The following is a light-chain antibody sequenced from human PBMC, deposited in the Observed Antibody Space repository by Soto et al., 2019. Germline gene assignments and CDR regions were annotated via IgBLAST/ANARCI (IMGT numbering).Light chain of an antibody. J-gene: IGKJ3*01. CDR2: GAS. CDR1: QGIRSY. V-gene: IGKV1-9*01. Sequence: DIQLTQSPSFLSESVGDRVTITCRASQGIRSYLAWYQQRPGKAPELLIYGASTLRPGGASRFSVSGSGTEFTLTISSLQPEDVATYFCQQLNTFPPFFTFGPGTKVDIK. CDR3: QQLNTFPPFFT.